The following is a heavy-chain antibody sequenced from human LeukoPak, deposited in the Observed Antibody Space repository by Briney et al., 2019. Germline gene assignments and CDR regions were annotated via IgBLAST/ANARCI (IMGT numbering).Heavy chain of an antibody. V-gene: IGHV4-4*07. J-gene: IGHJ3*02. CDR3: ARGLGYFDWLPDAFDI. Sequence: SETLSLTCTVSGGSISSYYWSWIRQPAGKGLEWIGRIYTSGSTNYNPSLKSRVTMSVDTSKNQFSLKLSSVTAADTAVYYCARGLGYFDWLPDAFDIWGQGTMITVSS. CDR1: GGSISSYY. CDR2: IYTSGST. D-gene: IGHD3-9*01.